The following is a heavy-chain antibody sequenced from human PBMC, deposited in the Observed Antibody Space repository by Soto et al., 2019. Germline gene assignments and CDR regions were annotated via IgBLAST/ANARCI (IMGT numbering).Heavy chain of an antibody. CDR2: ISAYNGNT. CDR1: GYTFISYG. J-gene: IGHJ1*01. V-gene: IGHV1-18*04. CDR3: ARCFAYGFEYFQH. Sequence: AAVKVSCKASGYTFISYGFSWVRQAPGQGPEWMGWISAYNGNTNYAQKLQGRVTMTTDTSTSTAYMELRSLRSGDAAVYYCARCFAYGFEYFQHWGQGTLVTVSS. D-gene: IGHD3-10*01.